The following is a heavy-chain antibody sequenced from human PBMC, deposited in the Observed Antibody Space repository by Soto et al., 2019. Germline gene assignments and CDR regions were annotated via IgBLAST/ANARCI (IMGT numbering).Heavy chain of an antibody. J-gene: IGHJ4*02. CDR1: GFTFRNYF. CDR2: IGDTGVSV. V-gene: IGHV3-23*01. CDR3: AKENGPEDY. D-gene: IGHD1-1*01. Sequence: PVGSLRLSCAGSGFTFRNYFISWVRQVPWKGLQWVSSIGDTGVSVYYADSVKGRFAISRDNSKNTLYLQMNRLRAEDTAIYYCAKENGPEDYWGPRTLLAVYS.